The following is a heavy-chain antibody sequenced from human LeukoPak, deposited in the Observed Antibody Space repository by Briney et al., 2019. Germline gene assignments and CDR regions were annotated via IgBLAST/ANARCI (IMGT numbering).Heavy chain of an antibody. Sequence: GGSLTLSCAASGFTFSSYSMSWVRQAPGKGLEWVSTISNSGGTTYYADSVKGRFTIPRDDSETTLYLQMNSRRAEDTAVYYCARATGYLLWGQGTLVTVSS. J-gene: IGHJ4*02. CDR3: ARATGYLL. V-gene: IGHV3-23*01. D-gene: IGHD1-14*01. CDR2: ISNSGGTT. CDR1: GFTFSSYS.